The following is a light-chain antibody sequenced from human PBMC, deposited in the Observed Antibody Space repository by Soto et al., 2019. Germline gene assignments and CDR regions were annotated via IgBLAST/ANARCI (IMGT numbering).Light chain of an antibody. V-gene: IGKV1-27*01. CDR3: QKYNSAPAH. CDR1: QGISSY. J-gene: IGKJ4*01. Sequence: DIQMTQSSSSLSASVGDRVTITCRASQGISSYLAWYQQKPGKVPKLLIYAASTLQSGVPSRFSGSGSGTDFTLTISSLQPEDVATYYCQKYNSAPAHFGGGTRVEIK. CDR2: AAS.